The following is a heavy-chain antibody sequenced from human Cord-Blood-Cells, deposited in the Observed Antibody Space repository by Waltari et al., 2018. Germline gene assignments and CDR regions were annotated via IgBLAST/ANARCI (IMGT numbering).Heavy chain of an antibody. V-gene: IGHV4-59*01. J-gene: IGHJ6*03. Sequence: QVQLQESGPGLVKPSETLSLTCTVSGGSISSYYWSWIRQPPGKGLEWIGYIYYSGSTNYNPSLKSRGTISVDTSKNQFSLKLSSVTAADTAVYYCARGVDSSGYYPYYYYYMDVWGKGTTVTVSS. CDR2: IYYSGST. CDR3: ARGVDSSGYYPYYYYYMDV. CDR1: GGSISSYY. D-gene: IGHD3-22*01.